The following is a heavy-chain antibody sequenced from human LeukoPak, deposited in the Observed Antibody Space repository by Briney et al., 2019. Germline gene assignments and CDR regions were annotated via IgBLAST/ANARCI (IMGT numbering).Heavy chain of an antibody. J-gene: IGHJ4*02. CDR1: GYSISSGYY. CDR3: ARHGDYYGSGSRY. CDR2: IYHSGST. Sequence: SETLSLTCTVSGYSISSGYYWGWIRQPPGKGLEWIGSIYHSGSTYYNPSLKSRVTISVDTSKNQFSLKLSSVTAADTAVYYCARHGDYYGSGSRYWGQGTLVTVSS. D-gene: IGHD3-10*01. V-gene: IGHV4-38-2*02.